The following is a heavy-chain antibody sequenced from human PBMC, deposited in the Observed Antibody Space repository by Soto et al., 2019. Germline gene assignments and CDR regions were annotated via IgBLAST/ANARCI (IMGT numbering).Heavy chain of an antibody. V-gene: IGHV4-31*03. D-gene: IGHD2-21*01. Sequence: SETLSLTCSVSGAALNSGNYYWSWIRQVPGKGLEWIGHIYVTGAVDYNPSLRDRITISQDTSERQFSLNLRLVTAADTAVYYCARLRIATNNYKWFDPWGQGTLVTVFS. CDR3: ARLRIATNNYKWFDP. CDR1: GAALNSGNYY. J-gene: IGHJ5*02. CDR2: IYVTGAV.